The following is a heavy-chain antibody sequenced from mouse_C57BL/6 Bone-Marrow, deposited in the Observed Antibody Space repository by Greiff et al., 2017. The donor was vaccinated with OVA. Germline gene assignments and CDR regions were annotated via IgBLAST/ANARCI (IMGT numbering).Heavy chain of an antibody. CDR3: TRGRLPPYWYFDV. CDR1: GFTFSSYA. V-gene: IGHV5-9-1*02. D-gene: IGHD2-4*01. J-gene: IGHJ1*03. CDR2: ISSGGDYI. Sequence: EVQLMESGEGLVKPGGSLKLSCAASGFTFSSYAMSWVRQTPEKRLEWVAYISSGGDYIYYADTVKGRFTISRDNARNNLYLQMSSLNSEDTAMYYCTRGRLPPYWYFDVWGTGTTVTVSS.